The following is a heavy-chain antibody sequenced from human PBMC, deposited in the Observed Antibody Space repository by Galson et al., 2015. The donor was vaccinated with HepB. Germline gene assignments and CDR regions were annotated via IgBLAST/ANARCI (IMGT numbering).Heavy chain of an antibody. D-gene: IGHD6-19*01. J-gene: IGHJ4*02. V-gene: IGHV3-23*01. CDR1: GFTFSSYA. CDR3: AKDGKGEQWLSDY. CDR2: ISGSGGST. Sequence: SLRLSCAASGFTFSSYAMSWVRQAPGKGLEWVSAISGSGGSTYYADSVKGRFTISRDNSKNTLYLQMNSLRAEDTAVYYCAKDGKGEQWLSDYWGQGTLVTVSS.